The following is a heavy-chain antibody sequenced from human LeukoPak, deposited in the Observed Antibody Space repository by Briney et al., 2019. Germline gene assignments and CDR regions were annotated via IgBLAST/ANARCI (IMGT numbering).Heavy chain of an antibody. D-gene: IGHD1-26*01. V-gene: IGHV1-2*02. J-gene: IGHJ4*02. CDR3: ARDQVELTFDY. CDR1: VYTFTGYY. Sequence: ASVKVSCKASVYTFTGYYMHWVRQAPGQGLEWMGWINPNSGGTNYAQKFQGRVTMTRDTSIGTAYMELSRLRSDETAVYYCARDQVELTFDYWGQGTLVTVSS. CDR2: INPNSGGT.